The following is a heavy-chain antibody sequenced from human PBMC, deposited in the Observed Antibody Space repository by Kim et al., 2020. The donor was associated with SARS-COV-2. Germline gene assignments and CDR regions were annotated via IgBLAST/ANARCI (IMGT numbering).Heavy chain of an antibody. V-gene: IGHV4-30-2*01. CDR1: GGSISSGGYS. D-gene: IGHD3-3*01. J-gene: IGHJ5*02. CDR3: ARGYYDFWSGVQTTNWFDP. CDR2: IYHSGST. Sequence: SETMSLTCAVSGGSISSGGYSWSWIRQPPGKGLEWIGYIYHSGSTYYNPSLKSRVTISVDRSKNQFSLRLSSVTAADTAVYYCARGYYDFWSGVQTTNWFDPWGEGTRVTVSS.